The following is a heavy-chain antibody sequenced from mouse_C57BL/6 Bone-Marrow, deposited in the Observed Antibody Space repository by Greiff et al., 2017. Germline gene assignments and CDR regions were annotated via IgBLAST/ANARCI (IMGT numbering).Heavy chain of an antibody. J-gene: IGHJ2*01. Sequence: VQLQQPGAELVMPGASVKLSCKASGYTFTSYWMHWVKQRPGQGLEWIGEIDPSDSYTNYNQKFKGKSTLTVDKSSSTAYMQLSSLTSEDSAVYYCAREDDGLRGYWGQGTTLTVSS. V-gene: IGHV1-69*01. CDR3: AREDDGLRGY. CDR1: GYTFTSYW. D-gene: IGHD2-3*01. CDR2: IDPSDSYT.